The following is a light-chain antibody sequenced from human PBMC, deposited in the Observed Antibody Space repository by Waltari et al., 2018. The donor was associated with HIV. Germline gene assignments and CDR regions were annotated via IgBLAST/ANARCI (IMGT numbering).Light chain of an antibody. CDR2: DAS. CDR1: QDIVYH. V-gene: IGKV1-33*01. Sequence: DLQMTHSPYSLSVSVVDKITITCQTSQDIVYHLNWYQQKPGEAPQLLIHDASDLQAGVPSRFAGGGSGSNFSFTITSLQPEDFVIYFCQQFHLLPLTFGGGT. CDR3: QQFHLLPLT. J-gene: IGKJ4*01.